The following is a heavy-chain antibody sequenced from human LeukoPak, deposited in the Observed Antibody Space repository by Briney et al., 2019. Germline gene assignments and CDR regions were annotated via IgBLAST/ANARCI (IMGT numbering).Heavy chain of an antibody. D-gene: IGHD3-10*01. Sequence: GGSLRLSCAASGFTFNSYWMHWVRQAPEKGLVWVSRINIDGSSTNYADSVKGRFTISRDNAKNTLYLQMNSLRAEDTAVYYCARGGTYYYGSGSYAFDIWGQGTMVTVSS. J-gene: IGHJ3*02. V-gene: IGHV3-74*01. CDR2: INIDGSST. CDR3: ARGGTYYYGSGSYAFDI. CDR1: GFTFNSYW.